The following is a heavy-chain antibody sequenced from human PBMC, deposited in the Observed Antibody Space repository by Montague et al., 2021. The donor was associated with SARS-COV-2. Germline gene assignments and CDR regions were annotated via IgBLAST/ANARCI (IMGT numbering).Heavy chain of an antibody. D-gene: IGHD6-19*01. Sequence: SLRLSCAASGFSFRSYSMNWVRQAPGKGLEWVSYISSSGDIIYQADSVQGRFTISRDNAKNSLYLQMNSLRDEDTAVYYCVREGLAGTWYYFDYWGQGTLVTVSS. V-gene: IGHV3-48*02. CDR1: GFSFRSYS. CDR2: ISSSGDII. J-gene: IGHJ4*02. CDR3: VREGLAGTWYYFDY.